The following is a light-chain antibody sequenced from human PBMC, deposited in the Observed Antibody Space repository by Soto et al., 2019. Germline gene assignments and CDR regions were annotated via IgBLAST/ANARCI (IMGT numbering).Light chain of an antibody. CDR2: GNF. V-gene: IGLV1-40*01. J-gene: IGLJ2*01. Sequence: QSVLTQPPSVSGAPGQRVTISCAGGSSSIGAGYDVHWYQQLPGTAPKLLIYGNFNRPSGVPDRFSGSKSGTSASLAITGLQAGDEADYYGQSYDSSLSGVVFGGGTKLTVL. CDR1: SSSIGAGYD. CDR3: QSYDSSLSGVV.